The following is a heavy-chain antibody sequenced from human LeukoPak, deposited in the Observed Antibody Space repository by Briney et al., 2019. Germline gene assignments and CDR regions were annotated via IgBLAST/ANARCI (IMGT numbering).Heavy chain of an antibody. J-gene: IGHJ4*02. CDR1: GFTFSSYG. CDR3: AKDLWELPLEGFSFDY. CDR2: IRYDGSNK. Sequence: PGGSLRLSCAAPGFTFSSYGMHWVRQAPGKGLEWVAFIRYDGSNKLYADSVKGRFTISRDNSKNTLYLQMNTLRGEDTAVYYCAKDLWELPLEGFSFDYWGQGTLVTVSS. V-gene: IGHV3-30*02. D-gene: IGHD1-26*01.